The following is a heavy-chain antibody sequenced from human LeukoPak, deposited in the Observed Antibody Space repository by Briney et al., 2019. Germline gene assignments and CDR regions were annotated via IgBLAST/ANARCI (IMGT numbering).Heavy chain of an antibody. CDR3: ARDGSYSHFDF. J-gene: IGHJ4*02. CDR1: RGSISSYY. V-gene: IGHV4-4*07. D-gene: IGHD1-26*01. Sequence: SETLSLTCTVSRGSISSYYWSWIRQPAGKGLEWIGRIYTSGSSNYNPSLKSRVTMSVDTSKNQFSLKLSSVTAADTAVYYCARDGSYSHFDFWGQGTLVTVSS. CDR2: IYTSGSS.